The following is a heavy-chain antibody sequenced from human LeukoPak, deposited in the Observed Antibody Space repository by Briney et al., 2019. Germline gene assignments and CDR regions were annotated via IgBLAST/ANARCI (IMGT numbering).Heavy chain of an antibody. CDR2: IYSTGST. V-gene: IGHV4-4*07. D-gene: IGHD6-13*01. CDR3: ARQIAAAGTAGFDF. J-gene: IGHJ4*02. Sequence: SETLSLTCTVPGGSISSFYWSWIRPPAGKGLEWIGRIYSTGSTNYNPSLKSRVTMSVDTSKNQFSLMLRSVTAADTAVYYCARQIAAAGTAGFDFWGQGALVTVSS. CDR1: GGSISSFY.